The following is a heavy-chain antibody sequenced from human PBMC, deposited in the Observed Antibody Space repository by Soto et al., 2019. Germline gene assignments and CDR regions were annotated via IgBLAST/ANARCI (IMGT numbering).Heavy chain of an antibody. CDR1: GYTLTELS. J-gene: IGHJ5*02. Sequence: QVPLVQSGAEVKKPGASVKVSCKVSGYTLTELSMHWVRQAPGKGLEWMGGFDPEDGETIYAQKFQGRVTMTEDTSTDTAYMELSSLRSEDTAVYYCATGSAHYYDSSGYFSAWGQGTLVTVSS. V-gene: IGHV1-24*01. CDR2: FDPEDGET. CDR3: ATGSAHYYDSSGYFSA. D-gene: IGHD3-22*01.